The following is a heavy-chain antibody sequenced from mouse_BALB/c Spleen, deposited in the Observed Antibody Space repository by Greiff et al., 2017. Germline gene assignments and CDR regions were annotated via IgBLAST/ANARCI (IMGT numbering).Heavy chain of an antibody. J-gene: IGHJ4*01. D-gene: IGHD2-3*01. CDR2: IDPANGNT. CDR3: ARIDGYLGTSMDY. CDR1: GFNIKDTY. V-gene: IGHV14-3*02. Sequence: EVKLVESGAELVKPGASVKLSCTASGFNIKDTYMHWVKQRPEQGLEWIGRIDPANGNTKYDPKFQGKATITADTSSNTAYLQLSSLTSEDTAVYYCARIDGYLGTSMDYWGQGTSVTVSS.